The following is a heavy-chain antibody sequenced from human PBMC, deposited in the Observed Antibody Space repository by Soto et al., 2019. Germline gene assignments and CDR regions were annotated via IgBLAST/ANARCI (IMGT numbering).Heavy chain of an antibody. CDR2: IYGSGIT. V-gene: IGHV4-31*03. Sequence: QVQLQESGPGLVKPSETLSLTCTVYGGSISSGGYWTWVRQRPGKGLEWIGYIYGSGITYYSPSLVSRASIAMDTSKTQFSLKMTSVTAADTAVYFCARDRGSYGMEVWGQGTKVTVSS. CDR1: GGSISSGGY. J-gene: IGHJ6*02. CDR3: ARDRGSYGMEV.